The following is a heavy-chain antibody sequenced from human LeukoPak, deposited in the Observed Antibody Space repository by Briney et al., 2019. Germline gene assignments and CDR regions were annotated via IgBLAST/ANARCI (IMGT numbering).Heavy chain of an antibody. V-gene: IGHV4-4*02. Sequence: PSETLSLTCGVSGGSVINTNWWTWVRQPPGKGLEWIGEVHLDGRTNYNPSLESRLTMSVDVSENQVSLKLTSVTAADTAVYYCARDWVRSYYYDSSGYYYINWFDPWGQGTLVTVSS. D-gene: IGHD3-22*01. CDR2: VHLDGRT. J-gene: IGHJ5*02. CDR1: GGSVINTNW. CDR3: ARDWVRSYYYDSSGYYYINWFDP.